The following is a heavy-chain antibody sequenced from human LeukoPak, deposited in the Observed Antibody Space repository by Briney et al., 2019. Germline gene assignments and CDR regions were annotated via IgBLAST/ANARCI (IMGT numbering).Heavy chain of an antibody. CDR1: GGSISSYY. CDR2: IYSRGST. D-gene: IGHD3-10*01. Sequence: SETLSLTCTVSGGSISSYYWSWIRQPAGKGLEWIGRIYSRGSTNYNPSLKSRVTMSADTSKNQFSLKLSSVTAADTAVYYCARGPVLLWFGELPNWFDPWGQGTLVTVSS. V-gene: IGHV4-4*07. J-gene: IGHJ5*02. CDR3: ARGPVLLWFGELPNWFDP.